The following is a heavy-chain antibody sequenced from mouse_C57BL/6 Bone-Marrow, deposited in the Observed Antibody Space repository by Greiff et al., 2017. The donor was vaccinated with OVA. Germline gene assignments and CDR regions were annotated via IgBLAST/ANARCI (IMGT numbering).Heavy chain of an antibody. CDR3: ARADPFYDGDPYYFDN. D-gene: IGHD2-3*01. J-gene: IGHJ2*01. CDR2: IYPGSGST. Sequence: QVQLQQPGAELVKPGASVKMSCKASGYTFTSYWITWVTQRPGQGLEWIGDIYPGSGSTNYNETFKSQATLTVATSYNNAYMQRSSLTSLDSAIYYYARADPFYDGDPYYFDNWGQGTTLTVSS. CDR1: GYTFTSYW. V-gene: IGHV1-55*01.